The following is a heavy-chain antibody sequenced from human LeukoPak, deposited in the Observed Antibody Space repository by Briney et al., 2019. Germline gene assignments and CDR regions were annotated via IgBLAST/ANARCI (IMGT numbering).Heavy chain of an antibody. D-gene: IGHD3-22*01. CDR1: GYTFTSYA. CDR3: ARDLAVYYHRSGILKTFYQ. J-gene: IGHJ4*02. V-gene: IGHV7-4-1*02. CDR2: INTNNGNP. Sequence: ASVKVSCKASGYTFTSYAMNWVRQAPGQGLEWMGWINTNNGNPTYAQGFTGRFVFSLDTSVSTAYKQISSLKAEDTAVYYCARDLAVYYHRSGILKTFYQWGQGTRVTVSS.